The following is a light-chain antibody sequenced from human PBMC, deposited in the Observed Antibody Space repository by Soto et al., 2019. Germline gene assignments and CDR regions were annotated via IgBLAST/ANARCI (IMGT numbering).Light chain of an antibody. CDR3: CSLEGSNALVV. CDR2: EVT. J-gene: IGLJ2*01. V-gene: IGLV2-23*02. Sequence: QSVLTQPASVSGSPGQSIAISCSGSSSDLGIYNYVSWYQQHPGKVPKLIIFEVTNRPSGVSNRFSGSKSGFTASLTISGLRAEDEADYYCCSLEGSNALVVFGGGTKVTVL. CDR1: SSDLGIYNY.